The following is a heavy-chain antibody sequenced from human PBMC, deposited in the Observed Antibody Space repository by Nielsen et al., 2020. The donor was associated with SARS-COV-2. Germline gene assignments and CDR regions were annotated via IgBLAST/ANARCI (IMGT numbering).Heavy chain of an antibody. CDR3: ARGFWGGSWYGY. J-gene: IGHJ4*02. Sequence: GESLKISCAASGFTFSSYGMHWVRQAPGKGLEWMAVISYDGSNKYYADSVKGRFTISRDNSKNTLYLQMNSLRAEDTAVYYCARGFWGGSWYGYWGQGTLVTVSS. CDR2: ISYDGSNK. D-gene: IGHD6-13*01. V-gene: IGHV3-30*03. CDR1: GFTFSSYG.